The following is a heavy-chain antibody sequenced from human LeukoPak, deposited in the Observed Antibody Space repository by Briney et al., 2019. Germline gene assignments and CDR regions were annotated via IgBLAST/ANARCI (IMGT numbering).Heavy chain of an antibody. J-gene: IGHJ4*02. CDR3: ARLRTHHYYDSSGYTFDY. CDR1: GYTFTSYA. D-gene: IGHD3-22*01. CDR2: IIPIFGTA. Sequence: ASVKVSCKASGYTFTSYAISWVRQAPGQGLEWMGGIIPIFGTANYAQKFQGRVTITADKSTSTAYMELSSLRSEDTAVYYCARLRTHHYYDSSGYTFDYWGQGTLVTVSS. V-gene: IGHV1-69*06.